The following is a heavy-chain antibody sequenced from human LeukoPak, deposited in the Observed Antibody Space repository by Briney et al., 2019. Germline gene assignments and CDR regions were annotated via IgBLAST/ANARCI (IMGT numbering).Heavy chain of an antibody. J-gene: IGHJ4*02. V-gene: IGHV3-23*01. CDR1: GFTFNKYA. Sequence: QPGGSLRLSCSSSGFTFNKYAMSWVRQAPGKGLEWVSAISASGISTYYADSVRGRFTISRDNSKNTLFLQMNSLRAEDTAVYFCAKRSPDSSGWYHAQDWGQGTLVTVSS. CDR3: AKRSPDSSGWYHAQD. CDR2: ISASGIST. D-gene: IGHD6-19*01.